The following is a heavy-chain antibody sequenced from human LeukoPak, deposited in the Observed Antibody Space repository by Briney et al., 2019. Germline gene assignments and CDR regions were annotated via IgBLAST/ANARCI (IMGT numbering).Heavy chain of an antibody. Sequence: ASVKVSCKASGYTFTGYYMHWVRQAPGQGLEWMGWINPNSGGTNYAQKFQGRVTMTRDTSISTAYMELSRLRSDDTAVYYCARSTSGYYYPTGDYWGQGTLVTVSS. J-gene: IGHJ4*02. V-gene: IGHV1-2*02. CDR3: ARSTSGYYYPTGDY. CDR2: INPNSGGT. CDR1: GYTFTGYY. D-gene: IGHD3-22*01.